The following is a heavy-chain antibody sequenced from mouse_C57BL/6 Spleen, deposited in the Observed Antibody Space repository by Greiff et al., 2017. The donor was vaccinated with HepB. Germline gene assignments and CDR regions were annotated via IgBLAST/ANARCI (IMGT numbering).Heavy chain of an antibody. V-gene: IGHV1-64*01. J-gene: IGHJ3*01. D-gene: IGHD2-3*01. CDR1: GYTFTSYW. CDR3: ARSYDGYYPFAY. CDR2: IHPNSGST. Sequence: QVQLQQPGAELVKPGASVTLSCKASGYTFTSYWMHWVKQRPGQGLEWIGMIHPNSGSTNYNEKFKSKATLTVDKSSSTAYMQLSSLTSEDSAVYYCARSYDGYYPFAYWGQGTLVTVSA.